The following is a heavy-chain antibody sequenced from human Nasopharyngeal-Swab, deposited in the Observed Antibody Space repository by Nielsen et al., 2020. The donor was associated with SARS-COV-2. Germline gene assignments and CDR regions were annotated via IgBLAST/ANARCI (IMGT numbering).Heavy chain of an antibody. Sequence: GGSLRLSCKGSGYSFTSYWIGWVRQMPGKGLEWLGIIYPGDSDTRYSPSFQGQVTISADKSISTAYLQWSSLKASDTAMYYCARSGYSYGFPDYWGQGTLVTVSS. CDR3: ARSGYSYGFPDY. CDR1: GYSFTSYW. V-gene: IGHV5-51*01. D-gene: IGHD5-18*01. CDR2: IYPGDSDT. J-gene: IGHJ4*02.